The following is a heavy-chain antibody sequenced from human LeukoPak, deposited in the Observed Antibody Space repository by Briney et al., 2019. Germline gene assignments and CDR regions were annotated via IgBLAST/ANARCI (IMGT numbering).Heavy chain of an antibody. CDR1: GFTFSSYE. V-gene: IGHV3-48*03. J-gene: IGHJ6*04. Sequence: GGSLRLSCAASGFTFSSYEMNWVRQAPGKGLEWVSYISSSGSTIYYADSVKGRFTISRDNAKNSLYLQMNSLRAEDTAVYYCAELGITMIGGVRGKGTTVTISS. CDR2: ISSSGSTI. CDR3: AELGITMIGGV. D-gene: IGHD3-10*02.